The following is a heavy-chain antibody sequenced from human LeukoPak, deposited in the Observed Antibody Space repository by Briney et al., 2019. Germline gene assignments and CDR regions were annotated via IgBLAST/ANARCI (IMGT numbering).Heavy chain of an antibody. CDR1: GFTFSSYG. D-gene: IGHD5-24*01. J-gene: IGHJ3*02. Sequence: PGGSLRLSYAASGFTFSSYGMSWVRQAPGKGLEWVSAISGSGGSTYYADSVKGRFTISRDNSKNTLYLQMNSLRAEDTAVYYCARRDGYNSIDAFDIWGQGTMVTVSS. CDR2: ISGSGGST. CDR3: ARRDGYNSIDAFDI. V-gene: IGHV3-23*01.